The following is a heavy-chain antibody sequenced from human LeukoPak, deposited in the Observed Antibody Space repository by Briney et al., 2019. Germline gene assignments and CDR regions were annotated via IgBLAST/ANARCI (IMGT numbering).Heavy chain of an antibody. CDR2: ISSSSSYI. D-gene: IGHD6-19*01. CDR3: ARAITVASPVDF. Sequence: GGSLRLSCAASGFTFSSYSMNWVRQAPGKGLEWVSSISSSSSYIYYADSVKGRFTISRDNAKNSLYLQMNSLRAEDTAVYYCARAITVASPVDFWGQGTLVTVSS. CDR1: GFTFSSYS. V-gene: IGHV3-21*04. J-gene: IGHJ4*02.